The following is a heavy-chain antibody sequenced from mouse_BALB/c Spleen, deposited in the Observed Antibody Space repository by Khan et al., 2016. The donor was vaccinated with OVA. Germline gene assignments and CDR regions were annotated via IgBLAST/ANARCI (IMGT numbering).Heavy chain of an antibody. V-gene: IGHV1-80*01. J-gene: IGHJ3*01. Sequence: QVQLKQSGAELVRPGSSVKISCKASGYGFSNYLMNWVKQGPGQGLEWIGQIYPGDGNTNYNRKFKDKATLTVDKSSSTAYMQLSSLTSEDSAVYICAKDGDNNFTYWGQGTLVTVSA. CDR2: IYPGDGNT. D-gene: IGHD2-13*01. CDR1: GYGFSNYL. CDR3: AKDGDNNFTY.